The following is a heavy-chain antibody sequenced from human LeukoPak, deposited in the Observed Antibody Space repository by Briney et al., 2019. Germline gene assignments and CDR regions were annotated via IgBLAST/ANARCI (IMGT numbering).Heavy chain of an antibody. V-gene: IGHV3-30*04. CDR1: GFTFSSYA. J-gene: IGHJ4*02. CDR2: ISYDGSSK. Sequence: GGSLRLSCAASGFTFSSYAMHWVRQAPGKGLEWVAVISYDGSSKYYADSVKGRFTISRDNSKNALYLQMNSLRAEDTAVYYCARERLWFGELLFYFDYWGQGTLVTVSS. CDR3: ARERLWFGELLFYFDY. D-gene: IGHD3-10*01.